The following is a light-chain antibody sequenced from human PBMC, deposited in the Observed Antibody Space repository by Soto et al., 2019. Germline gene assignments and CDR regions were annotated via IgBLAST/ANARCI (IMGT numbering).Light chain of an antibody. Sequence: EIVLTQSPATLSLSPGERATLSCRASQSVSSYLAWYQQKPGQAPRLLIYDASNRATGIPARFSGSGSGTASTFTISALEPKDLAVFFCHHRRNWPPWTFGQGTKVET. J-gene: IGKJ1*01. CDR3: HHRRNWPPWT. CDR1: QSVSSY. V-gene: IGKV3-11*01. CDR2: DAS.